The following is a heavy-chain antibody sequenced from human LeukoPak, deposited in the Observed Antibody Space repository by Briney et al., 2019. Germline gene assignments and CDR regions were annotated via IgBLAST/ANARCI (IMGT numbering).Heavy chain of an antibody. V-gene: IGHV1-69*04. CDR2: IIPILGIA. D-gene: IGHD2-2*02. CDR1: GGTFSSYA. J-gene: IGHJ5*02. CDR3: ARDFCSSTSCYTPWWFDP. Sequence: ASVKVSCKASGGTFSSYAISWVRQAPGQGLEWMGRIIPILGIANYAQEFQGRVTITADKSTSTAYMELSSLRSEDTAVYYCARDFCSSTSCYTPWWFDPWGQGTLVTVSS.